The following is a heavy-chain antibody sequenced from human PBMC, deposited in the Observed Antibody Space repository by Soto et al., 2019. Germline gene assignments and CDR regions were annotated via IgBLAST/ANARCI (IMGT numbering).Heavy chain of an antibody. V-gene: IGHV4-59*08. D-gene: IGHD3-3*01. CDR1: GGSISSYY. CDR2: IYYSGST. CDR3: ASGEMSYDFWSGYSERPYYFDY. J-gene: IGHJ4*02. Sequence: SETLSLTCTVSGGSISSYYWSWIRQPPGKGLEWNGYIYYSGSTYYNPSLKSRVTISVDTSKNQFSLKLSSVTAADTAVYYCASGEMSYDFWSGYSERPYYFDYWGQGTLVTVSS.